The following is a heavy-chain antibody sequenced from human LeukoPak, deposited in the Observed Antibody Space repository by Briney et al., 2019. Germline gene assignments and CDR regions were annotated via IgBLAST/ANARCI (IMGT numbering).Heavy chain of an antibody. D-gene: IGHD3-22*01. J-gene: IGHJ6*02. V-gene: IGHV1-46*01. Sequence: ASVKVSCKTSGYTFTRYYMQWVRQAPGHGLEWMGIINTISGGTNYAQMFQGRVTMTRVTSTSTVYMELSSLRSEDTAMYYCATGSRWLLRTATTEADYGMDVWGQGTTVTVSS. CDR1: GYTFTRYY. CDR3: ATGSRWLLRTATTEADYGMDV. CDR2: INTISGGT.